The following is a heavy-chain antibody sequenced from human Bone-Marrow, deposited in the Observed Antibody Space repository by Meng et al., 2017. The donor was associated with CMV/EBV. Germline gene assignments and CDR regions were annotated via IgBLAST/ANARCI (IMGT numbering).Heavy chain of an antibody. D-gene: IGHD3-9*01. CDR3: ARDWECLDRSDVFDI. Sequence: ASEKVSCKASGYTFTGYYMHWVRQAPGQGLEWLGWVGGCDGDTNYAPELQGRVTMTTDTSTNTVYMELRSLRSDDTAVYYCARDWECLDRSDVFDIWGQGTMVTVSS. V-gene: IGHV1-18*04. CDR1: GYTFTGYY. J-gene: IGHJ3*02. CDR2: VGGCDGDT.